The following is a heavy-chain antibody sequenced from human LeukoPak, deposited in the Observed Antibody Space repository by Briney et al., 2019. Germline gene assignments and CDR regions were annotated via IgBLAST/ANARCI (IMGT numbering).Heavy chain of an antibody. D-gene: IGHD3-9*01. CDR1: GYTFTSYD. V-gene: IGHV1-8*01. J-gene: IGHJ5*02. Sequence: GALVKVSCKASGYTFTSYDINWVRQATGEGLEWMGWMNPNSGNTGYAQKFQGRVTMTRNTSISTAYMELSSLRSEDTAVYYCARKRLGLYNWFDPWGQGTLVTVSS. CDR3: ARKRLGLYNWFDP. CDR2: MNPNSGNT.